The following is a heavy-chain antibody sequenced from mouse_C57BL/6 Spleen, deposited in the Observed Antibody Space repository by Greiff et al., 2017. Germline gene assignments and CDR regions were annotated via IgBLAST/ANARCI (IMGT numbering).Heavy chain of an antibody. CDR3: ARGGYDGDYAMDY. CDR2: FTMYSDAT. V-gene: IGHV1-49*01. J-gene: IGHJ4*01. D-gene: IGHD2-2*01. CDR1: YFAFMASA. Sequence: SGAELVRPGSSVKLSCKDSYFAFMASAMHWVKQRPGHGLEWIGSFTMYSDATEYSENFKGKATLTANTSSSTAYIELSSLTSEDSAVYYWARGGYDGDYAMDYWGQGTSVTVSS.